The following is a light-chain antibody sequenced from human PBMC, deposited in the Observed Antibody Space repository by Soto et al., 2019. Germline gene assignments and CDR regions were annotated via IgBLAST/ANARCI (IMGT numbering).Light chain of an antibody. Sequence: DIQMTQSPSYVSASEGGRVTITCRASQDIITWLAWFQQKPGKAPRLLIYSASTLQRGVPSRFSGSGSGTEFTLTINRLQPEDVATYFCQQSDSFPFTFGPGTKVDV. V-gene: IGKV1-12*01. CDR1: QDIITW. CDR2: SAS. CDR3: QQSDSFPFT. J-gene: IGKJ3*01.